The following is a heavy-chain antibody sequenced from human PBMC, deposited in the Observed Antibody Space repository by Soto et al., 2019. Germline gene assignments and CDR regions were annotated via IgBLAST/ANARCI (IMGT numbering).Heavy chain of an antibody. CDR2: ISGSGGST. Sequence: GGSLRLSCAASGFTFSSYAMSWVRQAPGKGLEWVSAISGSGGSTYYADSVKGRFTISRDNSKNTLYLQMNSLRAEDTAVYYCAKDSSLTYYDILTGYHDYYYYMDVWGKGTTVTVSS. D-gene: IGHD3-9*01. CDR3: AKDSSLTYYDILTGYHDYYYYMDV. V-gene: IGHV3-23*01. CDR1: GFTFSSYA. J-gene: IGHJ6*03.